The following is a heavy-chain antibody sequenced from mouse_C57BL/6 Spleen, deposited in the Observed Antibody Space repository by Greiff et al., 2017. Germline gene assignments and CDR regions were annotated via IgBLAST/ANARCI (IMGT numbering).Heavy chain of an antibody. CDR3: ARGGNYVESYAMDY. Sequence: VQLQQSGAELVKPGASVTMSCKASGYTFTTSPIAWMKQNHGKSLEWIGNFHPYNDDTKYNEKFKGKATLTVEKSSSTVYLELSRLTSDDSAVYYCARGGNYVESYAMDYWGQGTSVTVSS. J-gene: IGHJ4*01. CDR1: GYTFTTSP. D-gene: IGHD2-1*01. CDR2: FHPYNDDT. V-gene: IGHV1-47*01.